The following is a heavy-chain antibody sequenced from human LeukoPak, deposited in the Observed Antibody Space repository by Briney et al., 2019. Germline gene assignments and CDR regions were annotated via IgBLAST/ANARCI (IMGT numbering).Heavy chain of an antibody. D-gene: IGHD3-16*01. J-gene: IGHJ3*02. V-gene: IGHV3-23*01. CDR2: ISGIGTYT. Sequence: GGSLRLSCAASGFPFGTYAMSWVRQGPGRGLEWVSAISGIGTYTYYADSVKGRFTISRDNSKNTLYLQMGSLRAEDMAVYYCARVWGTYLSGAFDIWGQGTMVTVSS. CDR1: GFPFGTYA. CDR3: ARVWGTYLSGAFDI.